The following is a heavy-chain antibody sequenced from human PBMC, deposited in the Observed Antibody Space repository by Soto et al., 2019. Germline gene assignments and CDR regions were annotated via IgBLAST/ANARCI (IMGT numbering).Heavy chain of an antibody. CDR3: ARFGAIFGVVTIDY. CDR1: GYTFTSYG. J-gene: IGHJ4*02. D-gene: IGHD3-3*02. CDR2: ISAYNGNT. V-gene: IGHV1-18*01. Sequence: GASVKLSCKASGYTFTSYGISCVRQAPGQGLEWMGWISAYNGNTNYAQKLQGRVTMTTDTSTSTAYMELRSLRSDDTAVYYCARFGAIFGVVTIDYWGQGTLVTVSS.